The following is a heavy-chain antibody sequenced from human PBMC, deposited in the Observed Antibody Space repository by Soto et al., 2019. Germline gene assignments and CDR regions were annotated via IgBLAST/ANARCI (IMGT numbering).Heavy chain of an antibody. CDR3: ARVALVSRGGSYYFDY. V-gene: IGHV1-2*04. D-gene: IGHD1-26*01. CDR2: INPNSGGT. J-gene: IGHJ4*02. Sequence: ASVKVSCKASGYTFTGYYMHWVRQAPGQGLEWMGWINPNSGGTNYAQKFQGWVTMTRDTSISTAYMELSRLRSDDTAVYYCARVALVSRGGSYYFDYWGQGTLVTVSS. CDR1: GYTFTGYY.